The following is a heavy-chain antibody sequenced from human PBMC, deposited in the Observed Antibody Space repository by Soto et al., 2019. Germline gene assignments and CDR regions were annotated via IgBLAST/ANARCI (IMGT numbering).Heavy chain of an antibody. CDR2: IYHSGST. D-gene: IGHD6-6*01. V-gene: IGHV4-59*01. CDR3: ARNKDNNSWRRDWFDP. Sequence: WETLSLTCTASSGSITDYYWSWIRQPPGQGLEWIGYIYHSGSTNYNASLRSRVTISVDTSKTQFPLKLTSVTAADTAVYYCARNKDNNSWRRDWFDPWGPGTLVTVSS. J-gene: IGHJ5*02. CDR1: SGSITDYY.